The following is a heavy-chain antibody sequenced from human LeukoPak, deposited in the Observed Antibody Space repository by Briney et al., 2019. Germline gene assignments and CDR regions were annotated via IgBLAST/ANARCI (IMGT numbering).Heavy chain of an antibody. CDR2: IRSKADNDAT. V-gene: IGHV3-73*01. CDR1: GFTFSGSV. Sequence: GGSLRLSCAASGFTFSGSVLLWVRQASGRGLEWVGRIRSKADNDATAYAASVKGRFTISRDDSRNTAYLQRNSLKTEDAAMYYGTRYQLPQRFFDYWGQGSLVTVSS. D-gene: IGHD2-2*01. J-gene: IGHJ4*02. CDR3: TRYQLPQRFFDY.